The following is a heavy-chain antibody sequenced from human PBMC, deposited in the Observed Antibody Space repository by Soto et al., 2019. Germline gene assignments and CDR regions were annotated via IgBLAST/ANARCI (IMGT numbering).Heavy chain of an antibody. CDR1: GFTFSNFA. D-gene: IGHD1-20*01. Sequence: PGGSLRLSCAASGFTFSNFAMHWVRQAPGKGLEWVSAISGSGGSTYYADSVKGRFTISRDNSKNTLYLQMNSLRAEDTAVYYCAKDRITANWFDPWGQGTLVTVSS. CDR2: ISGSGGST. CDR3: AKDRITANWFDP. V-gene: IGHV3-23*01. J-gene: IGHJ5*02.